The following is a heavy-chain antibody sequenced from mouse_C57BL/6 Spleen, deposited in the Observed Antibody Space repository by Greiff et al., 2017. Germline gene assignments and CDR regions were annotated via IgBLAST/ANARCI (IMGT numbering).Heavy chain of an antibody. D-gene: IGHD1-1*01. CDR2: INPSSGYT. Sequence: QVQLKGSGAELAKPGASVKLSCKASGYTFTSYWMHGVKQRPGRGLEWIGYINPSSGYTKYNQKFKDKATLTADKSSSTAYMQLSSLTYEYSAVYYCARWYYGSSSFDYWGQGTTLTVSS. J-gene: IGHJ2*01. CDR1: GYTFTSYW. CDR3: ARWYYGSSSFDY. V-gene: IGHV1-7*01.